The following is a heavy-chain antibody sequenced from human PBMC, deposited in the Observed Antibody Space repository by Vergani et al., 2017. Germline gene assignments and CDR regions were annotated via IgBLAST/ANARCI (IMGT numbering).Heavy chain of an antibody. CDR2: IYTSGST. J-gene: IGHJ6*03. Sequence: QVQLQESGPGLVKPSETLSLPCTVSGGSISRYYWSWIRKPAGXGLEWIGRIYTSGSTNYNPSLKSRLTISIDTPKNQLSLKLSAVTAADTAVYYFARGDSGTPKNYCSRTSCRFGGPAYYYYMDVWGKGTTVTVSS. CDR1: GGSISRYY. CDR3: ARGDSGTPKNYCSRTSCRFGGPAYYYYMDV. D-gene: IGHD2-2*01. V-gene: IGHV4-4*07.